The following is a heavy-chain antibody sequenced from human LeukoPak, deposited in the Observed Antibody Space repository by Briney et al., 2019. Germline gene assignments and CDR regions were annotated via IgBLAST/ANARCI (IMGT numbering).Heavy chain of an antibody. CDR3: ARAFPYLDYMITFGGVIEVSQEVFDY. CDR2: ISYDGSNK. CDR1: GFTFSSYG. D-gene: IGHD3-16*01. Sequence: GGSLRLSCAASGFTFSSYGMHWVRQAPGKGLEWVAVISYDGSNKYYADSVKGRFTISRDNSKNTLYLQMNSLRAEDTAVYYCARAFPYLDYMITFGGVIEVSQEVFDYWGQGTLVTVSS. V-gene: IGHV3-30*03. J-gene: IGHJ4*02.